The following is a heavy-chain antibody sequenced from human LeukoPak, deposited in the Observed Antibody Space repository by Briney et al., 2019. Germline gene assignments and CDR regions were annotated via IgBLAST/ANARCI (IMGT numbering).Heavy chain of an antibody. CDR1: GIPFSDYY. J-gene: IGHJ4*02. CDR2: ISASSSYT. Sequence: GGSLRLSCVVSGIPFSDYYMNWIRQTPEKGLEWISYISASSSYTDYADSVKGRFTTSRDNAQNALFLQMNRLRVEDTAVYYCAAGTAADYWGQGTQVTVSS. V-gene: IGHV3-11*03. CDR3: AAGTAADY. D-gene: IGHD6-13*01.